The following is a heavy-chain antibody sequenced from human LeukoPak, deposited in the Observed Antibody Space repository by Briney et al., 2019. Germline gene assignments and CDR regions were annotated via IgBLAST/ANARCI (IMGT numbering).Heavy chain of an antibody. Sequence: GGSLRLSCAASGFTFSSYWMSWVRQAPGKGLEWVSHISSSGGTIYYADSVRGRFTISRDNAKNSLYLQMNSLRAEDTAVYYCARDTTVTTKGFDYWSQGTLVTVSS. V-gene: IGHV3-48*04. CDR1: GFTFSSYW. CDR3: ARDTTVTTKGFDY. J-gene: IGHJ4*02. D-gene: IGHD4-17*01. CDR2: ISSSGGTI.